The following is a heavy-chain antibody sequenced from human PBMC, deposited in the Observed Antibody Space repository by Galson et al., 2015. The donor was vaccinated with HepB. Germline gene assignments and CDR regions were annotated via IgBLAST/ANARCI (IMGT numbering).Heavy chain of an antibody. CDR2: FDPEDGET. Sequence: VKVSCKVSGYTLTELSMHWVRQAPGKGLEWMGGFDPEDGETIYAQKFQGRVTMTEDTSTDTTYMELSSLRSEDTAVYYCARELLGSSSYYYYMDVWGKGTTVTVSS. CDR3: ARELLGSSSYYYYMDV. D-gene: IGHD6-6*01. J-gene: IGHJ6*03. V-gene: IGHV1-24*01. CDR1: GYTLTELS.